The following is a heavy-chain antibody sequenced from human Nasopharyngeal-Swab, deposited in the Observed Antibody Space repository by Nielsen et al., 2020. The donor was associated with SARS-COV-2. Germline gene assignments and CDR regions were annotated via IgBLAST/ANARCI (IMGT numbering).Heavy chain of an antibody. CDR3: ARLGYCGSTSCPYNWFDP. CDR2: IDPSDSYT. D-gene: IGHD2-2*01. V-gene: IGHV5-10-1*01. CDR1: GYSFTSYW. Sequence: GESLKISYKGSGYSFTSYWISWVRQMPGKGLEWMGRIDPSDSYTNYSPSFQGHVTISADKSISTAYLQWSSLKASDTAMYYCARLGYCGSTSCPYNWFDPWGQGTLVTVSS. J-gene: IGHJ5*02.